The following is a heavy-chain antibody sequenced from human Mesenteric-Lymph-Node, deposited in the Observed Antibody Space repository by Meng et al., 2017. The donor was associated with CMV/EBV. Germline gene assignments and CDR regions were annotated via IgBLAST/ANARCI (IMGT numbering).Heavy chain of an antibody. J-gene: IGHJ6*02. CDR1: GFTFSSYA. CDR3: AKDWSTVTGSYYYGMDV. V-gene: IGHV3-23*03. D-gene: IGHD4-11*01. CDR2: IFSGGSIT. Sequence: GGSLRLSCAASGFTFSSYAMSWVRQAPGKGLEWVSVIFSGGSITYSADSVKGRLTISRDNSKNTLYLQMNSLRAEDTAVYYCAKDWSTVTGSYYYGMDVWGQGTTVTVSS.